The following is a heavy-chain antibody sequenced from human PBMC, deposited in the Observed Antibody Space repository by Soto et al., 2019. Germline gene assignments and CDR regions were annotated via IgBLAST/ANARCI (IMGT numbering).Heavy chain of an antibody. Sequence: SVKVSCKAIGGTFTSYAITWVRQAPGQGLEWMGETIPILDRSDYAPQFRGRLTMTADGSTNIAYMQLSSLRSDDTAVYYCARGTTIFGVAPGALTPDVWGQGTAVTVYS. D-gene: IGHD3-3*01. CDR2: TIPILDRS. V-gene: IGHV1-69*10. CDR3: ARGTTIFGVAPGALTPDV. J-gene: IGHJ6*02. CDR1: GGTFTSYA.